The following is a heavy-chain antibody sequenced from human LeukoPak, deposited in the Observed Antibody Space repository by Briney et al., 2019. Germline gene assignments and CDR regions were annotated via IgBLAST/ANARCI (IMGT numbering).Heavy chain of an antibody. D-gene: IGHD1-1*01. CDR3: AKDQAKLEWPPGRQYYFDY. CDR2: IWYDGSNK. CDR1: GFTFSSYW. V-gene: IGHV3-30*02. Sequence: GGSLRLSCAASGFTFSSYWMSWVRQAPGKGLEGVAFIWYDGSNKYYADSVKGRFTISRDNSKNTLYLQMNSLRAEDTAVYYCAKDQAKLEWPPGRQYYFDYWGQGTLVTVSS. J-gene: IGHJ4*02.